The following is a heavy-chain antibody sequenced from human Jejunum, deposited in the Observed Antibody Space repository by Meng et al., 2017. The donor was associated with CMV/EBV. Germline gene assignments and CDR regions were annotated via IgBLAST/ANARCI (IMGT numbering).Heavy chain of an antibody. Sequence: QVQLVQTGAEVKRPGTSGKVSCKASGYTFTSYGSTWVRQAPGQVLEWMGWISGYNGNTNYAQKLQGRVTMTTDTSTSTAYMELRSLRSDDTAVYYCAREADGATFDYWGQGTLVTVSS. CDR2: ISGYNGNT. CDR3: AREADGATFDY. J-gene: IGHJ4*02. V-gene: IGHV1-18*01. CDR1: GYTFTSYG. D-gene: IGHD1-26*01.